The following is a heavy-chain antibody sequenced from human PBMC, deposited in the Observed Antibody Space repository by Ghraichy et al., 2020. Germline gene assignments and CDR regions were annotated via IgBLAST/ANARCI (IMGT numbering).Heavy chain of an antibody. CDR2: ISSDSSTI. J-gene: IGHJ5*02. CDR1: GFTFNSYR. D-gene: IGHD3-10*01. Sequence: GSLRLSCAASGFTFNSYRMHWVRQAPGKGLEWVSYISSDSSTIQYADSVQGRFTLSRDNANNSLNLQMNSLRAEDTAIYYCAREYAMTMIRGVIAGWFDTWGQGTLVTVSS. V-gene: IGHV3-48*01. CDR3: AREYAMTMIRGVIAGWFDT.